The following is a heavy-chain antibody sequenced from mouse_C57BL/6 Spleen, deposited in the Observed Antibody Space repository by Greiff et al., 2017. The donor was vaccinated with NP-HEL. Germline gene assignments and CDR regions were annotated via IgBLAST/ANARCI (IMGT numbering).Heavy chain of an antibody. Sequence: VKLMESGAELVKPGASVKLSCKASGYTFTEYTIHWVKQRSGQGLEWIGWFYPGSGSIKYNEKFKDKATLTADKSSSTVYMELSRLTSEDSAVYFCARHEERGIYYYGFAYWGQGTLVTVSA. V-gene: IGHV1-62-2*01. D-gene: IGHD1-1*01. CDR1: GYTFTEYT. CDR3: ARHEERGIYYYGFAY. J-gene: IGHJ3*01. CDR2: FYPGSGSI.